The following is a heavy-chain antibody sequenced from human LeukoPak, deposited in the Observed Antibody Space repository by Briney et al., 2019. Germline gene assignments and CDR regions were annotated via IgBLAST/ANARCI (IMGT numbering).Heavy chain of an antibody. J-gene: IGHJ4*02. V-gene: IGHV4-59*01. CDR2: IYYSGST. CDR3: ARAGGYSYGHTVPLDY. D-gene: IGHD5-18*01. Sequence: PSETLSLTCTVSGGSISSYYWSWIRQPPGKGLEWIGYIYYSGSTNYNPSLKGRVTISVDTSKNQFSLKLSSVTAADTAVYCCARAGGYSYGHTVPLDYWGQGTLVTVSS. CDR1: GGSISSYY.